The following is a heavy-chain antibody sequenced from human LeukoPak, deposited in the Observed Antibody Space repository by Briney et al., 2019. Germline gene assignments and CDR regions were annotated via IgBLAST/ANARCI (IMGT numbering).Heavy chain of an antibody. CDR2: INHSGST. CDR1: GGSFSGHY. Sequence: SETLSLTCAVYGGSFSGHYWSWIRQPPGKGLEWIGEINHSGSTNYNPSLKSRVTISVDTSKNQFSLKLSSVTAADTAVYYCAEKYCSSTSCQYNWSDPWGQGTLVTVSS. D-gene: IGHD2-2*01. V-gene: IGHV4-34*01. CDR3: AEKYCSSTSCQYNWSDP. J-gene: IGHJ5*02.